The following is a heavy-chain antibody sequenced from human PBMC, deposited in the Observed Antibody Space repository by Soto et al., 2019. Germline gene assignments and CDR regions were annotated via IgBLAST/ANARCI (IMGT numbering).Heavy chain of an antibody. D-gene: IGHD3-16*01. V-gene: IGHV4-59*01. CDR1: GGSISIYY. CDR3: ARGLTMGQLPSHFDH. CDR2: VHSSGIT. Sequence: PSETLSLTCTVSGGSISIYYWSWIRQPPGKGLEWIGYVHSSGITNYNPSLKRRVTISVDTSRNQFSLRLSSVTAADTAVYYCARGLTMGQLPSHFDHWGQGTLVTVSS. J-gene: IGHJ5*02.